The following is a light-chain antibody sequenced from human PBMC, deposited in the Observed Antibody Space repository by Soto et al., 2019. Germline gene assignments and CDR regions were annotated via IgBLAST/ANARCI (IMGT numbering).Light chain of an antibody. J-gene: IGKJ1*01. Sequence: DIVLTQSPATLSLSPGERATLSCRASQSVSTYLAWYQQKPGQAPRLFIYDASNRATGIPARFSGSGSGTDFTLTISSLEPEDFAVYYCQQYGSSGTFGQGTKVEIK. CDR3: QQYGSSGT. CDR1: QSVSTY. CDR2: DAS. V-gene: IGKV3-11*01.